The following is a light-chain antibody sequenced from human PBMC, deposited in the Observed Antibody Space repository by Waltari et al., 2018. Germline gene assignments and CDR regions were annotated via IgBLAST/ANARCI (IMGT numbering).Light chain of an antibody. CDR1: QNINIW. CDR2: KAS. V-gene: IGKV1-5*03. CDR3: QQYNSYTWT. Sequence: DIQMTQSPSTLSASVGDRVTITCRASQNINIWLAWYQQKPGKAPNLLIYKASSLESGVPSRFSGSGSGTEFTLTISSLQPDDFATYHCQQYNSYTWTFGQGTKVEIK. J-gene: IGKJ1*01.